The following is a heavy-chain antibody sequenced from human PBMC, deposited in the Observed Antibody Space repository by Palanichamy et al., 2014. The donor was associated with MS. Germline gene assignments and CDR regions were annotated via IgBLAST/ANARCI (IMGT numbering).Heavy chain of an antibody. D-gene: IGHD3-3*01. Sequence: QVQLVQSGAEVKKPGASVKVSCKASGYAFTDYAIHWVRQAPGQRLEWMGWINAGNGNTKYSQKFQSRVTITRDTSADTAYTELSSLRSEDTALYYCAREHDSWSGYSFDFWGQGTLVTASS. J-gene: IGHJ4*02. CDR2: INAGNGNT. CDR3: AREHDSWSGYSFDF. V-gene: IGHV1-3*01. CDR1: GYAFTDYA.